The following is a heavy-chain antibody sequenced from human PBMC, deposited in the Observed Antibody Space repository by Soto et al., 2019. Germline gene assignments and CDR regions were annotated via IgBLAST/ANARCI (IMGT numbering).Heavy chain of an antibody. CDR2: IYPGDSDT. V-gene: IGHV5-51*03. D-gene: IGHD6-13*01. CDR3: ARRDSSSWGNSGWFDP. CDR1: GYSFTSYW. Sequence: EVQLVQSGAEVKKPGESLKISCKGSGYSFTSYWIGWVRQMPGKGLKWMGIIYPGDSDTRYSPSFQGQVTISADKSISTAYLQWSSLKASDTAMYYCARRDSSSWGNSGWFDPWGQGTLVTVSS. J-gene: IGHJ5*02.